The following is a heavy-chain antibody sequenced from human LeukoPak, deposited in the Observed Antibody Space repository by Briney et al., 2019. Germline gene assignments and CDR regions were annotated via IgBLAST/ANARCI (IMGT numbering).Heavy chain of an antibody. CDR1: GYTFTSYD. Sequence: ASVKVSCKASGYTFTSYDINWVRQATGQGLEWMGWMNPNSGNTGYAQKFRGRVTMTRNTSISTAYMELSSLRSEDTAVYYCARVRYCSSTSCYQGSNWFDPWGQGTLVTVSS. J-gene: IGHJ5*02. D-gene: IGHD2-2*01. CDR3: ARVRYCSSTSCYQGSNWFDP. CDR2: MNPNSGNT. V-gene: IGHV1-8*01.